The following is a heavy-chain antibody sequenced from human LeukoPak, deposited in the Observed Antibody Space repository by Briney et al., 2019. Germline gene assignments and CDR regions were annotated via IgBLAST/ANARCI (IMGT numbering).Heavy chain of an antibody. CDR2: ISAYNGNT. D-gene: IGHD3-3*01. CDR1: GYTFTSYG. J-gene: IGHJ4*02. CDR3: ARDSAYYDFWSGYFDY. Sequence: ASVKVSCKASGYTFTSYGISWVRQAPGQGLEWMGWISAYNGNTNYAQKLQGRVTMTTDTSTSTAYMELRSLRSEDTAVYYCARDSAYYDFWSGYFDYWGQGTLVTVSS. V-gene: IGHV1-18*01.